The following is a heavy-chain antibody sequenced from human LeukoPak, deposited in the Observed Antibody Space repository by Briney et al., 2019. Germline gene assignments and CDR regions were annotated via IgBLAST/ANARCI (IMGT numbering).Heavy chain of an antibody. CDR3: ARGHIDYGGNSSPTDFDY. V-gene: IGHV3-23*01. Sequence: GGSLRLSCAASGFTFSSYAMSWVRQAPGKGLEWVSAISGSGGSTYYADSVKGRFTISRDNSKNTLYLQMNSLRAEDTAVYYCARGHIDYGGNSSPTDFDYWGQGTLVTVSS. CDR1: GFTFSSYA. J-gene: IGHJ4*02. D-gene: IGHD4-23*01. CDR2: ISGSGGST.